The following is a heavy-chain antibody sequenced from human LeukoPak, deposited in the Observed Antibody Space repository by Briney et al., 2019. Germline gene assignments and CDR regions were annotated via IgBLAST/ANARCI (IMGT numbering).Heavy chain of an antibody. CDR1: GFTFNNYG. CDR2: LLFDGSTK. V-gene: IGHV3-30*02. J-gene: IGHJ4*02. D-gene: IGHD3-16*02. CDR3: ASGKSVTFGGVIVSFDY. Sequence: PGGSLRLSCAASGFTFNNYGVHWVRQAPGKGLEWLAFLLFDGSTKHYAVSVKGRFTIYRDNSQNTVYLQMNSLRAEDTAVYYCASGKSVTFGGVIVSFDYWGQGTLVTVSS.